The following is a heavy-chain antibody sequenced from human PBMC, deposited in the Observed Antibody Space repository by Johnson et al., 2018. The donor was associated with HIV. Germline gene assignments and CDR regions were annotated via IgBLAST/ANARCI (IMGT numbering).Heavy chain of an antibody. CDR2: IGTAGDT. CDR1: GFTFSSYD. Sequence: EQLVESGGGLVQPGGSLRLSCAASGFTFSSYDMHWVRQATGKGLEWVSAIGTAGDTYYPGSVKGRFTISRENAKNSLFLQMNSLRAEDTAVYYCAKVRRRGDVEMATIVDAFDAWGQGTMVTVSS. D-gene: IGHD5-24*01. J-gene: IGHJ3*01. V-gene: IGHV3-13*01. CDR3: AKVRRRGDVEMATIVDAFDA.